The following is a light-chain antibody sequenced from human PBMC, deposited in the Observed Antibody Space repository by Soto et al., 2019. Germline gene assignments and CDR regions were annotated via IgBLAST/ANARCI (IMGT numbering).Light chain of an antibody. V-gene: IGKV1-17*01. J-gene: IGKJ2*01. CDR3: LQHNSCPFS. Sequence: DSQMTQSPSSLSASVGDRVTITCRASQGIGNDLGWFQQKPGKAPKRLIYAASSLQSGAPSRFSGSRSRTEFPFTIGSLQPEDCGTYYCLQHNSCPFSFGQGTKLYIK. CDR2: AAS. CDR1: QGIGND.